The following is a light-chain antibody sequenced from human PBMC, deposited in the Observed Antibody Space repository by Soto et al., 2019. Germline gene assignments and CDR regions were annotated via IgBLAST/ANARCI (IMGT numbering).Light chain of an antibody. CDR2: NNN. V-gene: IGLV1-44*01. CDR1: NSNIGSNT. Sequence: QSVLTQPPSASGTPGQRVTISCSGSNSNIGSNTVIWYQQLPGTAPKLLIYNNNQRPSGVPDRFSGSKSGTSASLAISGLQSEDEADYYCAAWDDSLKGYVFGTGTKVTVL. J-gene: IGLJ1*01. CDR3: AAWDDSLKGYV.